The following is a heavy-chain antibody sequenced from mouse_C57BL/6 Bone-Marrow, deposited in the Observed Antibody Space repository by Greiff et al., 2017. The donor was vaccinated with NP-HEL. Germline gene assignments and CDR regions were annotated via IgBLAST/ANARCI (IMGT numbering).Heavy chain of an antibody. CDR1: GYTFTDYH. J-gene: IGHJ3*01. V-gene: IGHV1-18*01. CDR3: AIYSWFAY. D-gene: IGHD2-1*01. CDR2: INPNNGGT. Sequence: VQGQKDGPELVKPGASVKIPCKASGYTFTDYHMDWVKQSHGKSLEWIGDINPNNGGTIYNQKFKGKATLTVDKSSSTAYMELRSLTSEDTAVYYCAIYSWFAYWGQGTLVTVSA.